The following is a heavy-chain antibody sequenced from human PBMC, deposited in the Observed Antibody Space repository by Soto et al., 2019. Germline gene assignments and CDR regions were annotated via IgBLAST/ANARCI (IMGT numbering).Heavy chain of an antibody. CDR1: GGSISSGGYS. J-gene: IGHJ5*02. V-gene: IGHV4-30-2*01. Sequence: QLQLQESGSGLVKPSQTLSLTCAVSGGSISSGGYSWSWIRQPPGKGLEWIGYIYHSGSTYYNPSLKSRVTISVDRSKNQFSLKLSSVTAADTAVYYCARVVVAAKGYNWFDPWGQGTLVTVSS. CDR3: ARVVVAAKGYNWFDP. CDR2: IYHSGST. D-gene: IGHD2-15*01.